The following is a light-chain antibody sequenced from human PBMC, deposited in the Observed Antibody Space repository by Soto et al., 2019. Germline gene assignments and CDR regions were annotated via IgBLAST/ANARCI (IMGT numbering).Light chain of an antibody. CDR3: QQYGYSFWT. CDR2: GAS. Sequence: VLTQSPGTLSLSPGERASLSCRASQSISSSYLAWYQKKPGQAPRLLIYGASSRAPGIPERFSGSGSGTDFTLTISRLEPEDFAVYYCQQYGYSFWTFGQGTKVEIK. V-gene: IGKV3-20*01. J-gene: IGKJ1*01. CDR1: QSISSSY.